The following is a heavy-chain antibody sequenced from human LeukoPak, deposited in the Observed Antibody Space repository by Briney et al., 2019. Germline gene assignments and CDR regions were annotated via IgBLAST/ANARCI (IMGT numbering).Heavy chain of an antibody. Sequence: KASETLSLTCTVSGGSISSYYWSWIRQPPGKGLEWIGYIYYSGSTNYNPSLKSRVTISVDTSKNQFSLKLSSVTAADTAVYYCARAGSRYFDWLLGVGAFDIWGQGTMVTVSS. J-gene: IGHJ3*02. CDR2: IYYSGST. CDR3: ARAGSRYFDWLLGVGAFDI. V-gene: IGHV4-59*01. D-gene: IGHD3-9*01. CDR1: GGSISSYY.